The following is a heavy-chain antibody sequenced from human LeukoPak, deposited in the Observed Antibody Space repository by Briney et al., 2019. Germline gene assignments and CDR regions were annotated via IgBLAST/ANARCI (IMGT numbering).Heavy chain of an antibody. CDR2: INPNSGGT. V-gene: IGHV1-2*02. Sequence: ASVKVSCKASGYTFTGYYMHWVRQAPGQGLEWMGWINPNSGGTNYAQKFQGRVTMTRDTSISTAYMELSRLRSDDTAVYYCARTRVGPFWSGYSYYFDYWGQGTLVAVSS. CDR1: GYTFTGYY. CDR3: ARTRVGPFWSGYSYYFDY. D-gene: IGHD3-3*01. J-gene: IGHJ4*02.